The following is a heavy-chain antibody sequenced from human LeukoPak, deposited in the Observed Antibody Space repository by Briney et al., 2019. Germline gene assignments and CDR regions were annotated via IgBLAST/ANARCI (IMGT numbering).Heavy chain of an antibody. J-gene: IGHJ4*02. Sequence: SGTLSLTCGVSGGSITNTNYWTWVRQPPGKGLEWIGEVNLQGSTNYNPSLMGRVAISVDTSENHISLQLTSVTAADTAVYYCASEGGPYRPLDYSGQGTLVTVSS. CDR2: VNLQGST. CDR1: GGSITNTNY. V-gene: IGHV4-4*02. CDR3: ASEGGPYRPLDY.